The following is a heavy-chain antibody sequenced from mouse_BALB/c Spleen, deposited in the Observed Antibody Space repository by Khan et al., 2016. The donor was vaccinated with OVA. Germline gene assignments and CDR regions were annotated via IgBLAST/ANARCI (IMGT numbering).Heavy chain of an antibody. V-gene: IGHV9-3-1*01. J-gene: IGHJ4*01. CDR1: GYTFTNYG. D-gene: IGHD2-10*01. CDR2: INTYTGEP. CDR3: ARPPYFSYVMVY. Sequence: QVQLKQSGPELKKPGETVKISCKASGYTFTNYGMKWVKQTPGQGLKWMGWINTYTGEPTYADDFKGRFAFSLETSASTAYLQINNLKNEDTATYFCARPPYFSYVMVYWGQGTSVTVSS.